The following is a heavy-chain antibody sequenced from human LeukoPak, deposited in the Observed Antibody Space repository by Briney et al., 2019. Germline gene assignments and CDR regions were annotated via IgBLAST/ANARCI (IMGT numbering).Heavy chain of an antibody. CDR2: ISSSSSYI. Sequence: PGRSLRLSCAASGFTFSSYAMNWVRQAPGKGLEWVSSISSSSSYIYYADSVKGRFTISRDNAKNSLYLQMNSLRAEDTAVYYCARENYYDSSDSSNYFDYWGQGTLVTVSS. CDR1: GFTFSSYA. V-gene: IGHV3-21*01. J-gene: IGHJ4*02. CDR3: ARENYYDSSDSSNYFDY. D-gene: IGHD3-22*01.